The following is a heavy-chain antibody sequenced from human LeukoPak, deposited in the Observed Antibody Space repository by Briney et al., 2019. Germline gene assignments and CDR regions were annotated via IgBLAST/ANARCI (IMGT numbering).Heavy chain of an antibody. CDR3: VTSTGQQFIPYDY. J-gene: IGHJ4*02. CDR1: GFNVSSNY. CDR2: IYGADAA. V-gene: IGHV3-66*02. D-gene: IGHD6-13*01. Sequence: GGSLRLSCAASGFNVSSNYMTWIRQAPGKGLEWVSLIYGADAAHYAESVRGRFMISRDNLKNTLFLQMNSLRVEDTAVYYCVTSTGQQFIPYDYWGQGTHVTVSS.